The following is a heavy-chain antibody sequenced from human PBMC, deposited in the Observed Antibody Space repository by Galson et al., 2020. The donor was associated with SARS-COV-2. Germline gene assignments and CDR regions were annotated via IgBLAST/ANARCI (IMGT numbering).Heavy chain of an antibody. V-gene: IGHV4-38-2*01. Sequence: ETLSLTCAVSGYSISSGYYWGWVRQAPGKGLEWIGTIYRSGSTYYNPSLKSRVTISVDTSKNQFSLNLTSVTAADRAMYYCARVSRLARRAYHDLFSGSYKDDAFDIWGQGAMVTVSS. J-gene: IGHJ3*02. D-gene: IGHD3-9*01. CDR2: IYRSGST. CDR1: GYSISSGYY. CDR3: ARVSRLARRAYHDLFSGSYKDDAFDI.